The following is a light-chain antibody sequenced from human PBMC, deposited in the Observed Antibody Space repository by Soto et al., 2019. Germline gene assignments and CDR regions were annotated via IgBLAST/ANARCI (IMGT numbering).Light chain of an antibody. V-gene: IGLV1-40*01. CDR1: SSNIGATYD. CDR3: QSYATALRAWV. J-gene: IGLJ3*02. CDR2: VNT. Sequence: QSVLTQPTSVSGAPGQEVTISCTGSSSNIGATYDVHWYQQLPGAAPKLLIFVNTNRPSGVPDRFSGSKSGTSASLAITGLQADDESDYYCQSYATALRAWVFGGGTKLTVL.